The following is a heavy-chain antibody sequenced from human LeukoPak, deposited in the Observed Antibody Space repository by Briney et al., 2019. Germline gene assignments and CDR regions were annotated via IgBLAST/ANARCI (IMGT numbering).Heavy chain of an antibody. D-gene: IGHD4-23*01. J-gene: IGHJ4*02. CDR2: ISGDGGST. Sequence: PGGSLRLSCAASGFIFDDYAMHWVRQGPGKGLEWVSLISGDGGSTYYADSVKGRFTISRDNSKNSLYLQMNSLRTEDTALYYCAKGGNYGGNSRLNYWGQGTLVTVSS. CDR1: GFIFDDYA. CDR3: AKGGNYGGNSRLNY. V-gene: IGHV3-43*02.